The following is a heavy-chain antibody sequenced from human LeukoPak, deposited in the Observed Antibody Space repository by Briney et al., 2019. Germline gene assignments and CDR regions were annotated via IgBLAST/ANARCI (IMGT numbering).Heavy chain of an antibody. Sequence: PGGSLRLSCAASGFTFSSYAMHWVRQAPGKGLEYVSAISSNGGSTYYANSVKGRFTISRDNSKNTLYLQMGSLRAEDMAVYYCARSIRTIRTHRITITGTDYWGQGTLVTVSS. D-gene: IGHD3-3*01. V-gene: IGHV3-64*01. CDR2: ISSNGGST. CDR3: ARSIRTIRTHRITITGTDY. CDR1: GFTFSSYA. J-gene: IGHJ4*02.